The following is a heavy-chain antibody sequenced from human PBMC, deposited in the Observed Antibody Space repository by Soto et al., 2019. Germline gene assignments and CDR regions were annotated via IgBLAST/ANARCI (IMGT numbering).Heavy chain of an antibody. V-gene: IGHV3-23*01. D-gene: IGHD3-10*01. Sequence: PGGSLRISCAASGLTVNSSAMSWLRQGPGKGLEWVSAISGSGGSTYYADSVKGRFTISRDNSKNTLYLQMNSLRAEDTAVYYCAKGGLLWSGQNYFDYWGQGTLVTVSS. CDR2: ISGSGGST. CDR1: GLTVNSSA. CDR3: AKGGLLWSGQNYFDY. J-gene: IGHJ4*02.